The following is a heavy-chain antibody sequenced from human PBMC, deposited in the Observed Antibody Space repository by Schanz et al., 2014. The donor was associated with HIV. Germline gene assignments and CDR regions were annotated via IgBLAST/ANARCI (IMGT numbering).Heavy chain of an antibody. V-gene: IGHV3-30*03. CDR3: ARDGARTSHWGF. Sequence: QVQLVESGGGVVQPGRSLRLSCAASGFTFNSYGMHWVRQAPGKGLEWVSVISYDGRNKLYADSVKGRFTISRDNSKNTMYLKMNSLGVEDTAVYFCARDGARTSHWGFWGQGTLVTVSS. CDR2: ISYDGRNK. J-gene: IGHJ4*02. D-gene: IGHD2-2*01. CDR1: GFTFNSYG.